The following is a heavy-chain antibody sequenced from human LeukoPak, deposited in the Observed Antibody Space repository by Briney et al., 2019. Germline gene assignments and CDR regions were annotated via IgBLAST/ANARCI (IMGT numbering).Heavy chain of an antibody. D-gene: IGHD6-19*01. CDR3: ARSAVAGTLRYFDY. V-gene: IGHV1-46*01. CDR2: INPSDGST. CDR1: GYTFISYY. Sequence: ASVKVSCKASGYTFISYYIHWVRQAPGQGLEWMGMINPSDGSTSYAQKFQGRVTMTRDTSTNTLYMELSSLRSEDTAVYYCARSAVAGTLRYFDYWGQGTLVTVSS. J-gene: IGHJ4*02.